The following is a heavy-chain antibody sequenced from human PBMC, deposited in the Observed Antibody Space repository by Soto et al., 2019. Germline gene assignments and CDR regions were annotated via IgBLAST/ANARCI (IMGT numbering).Heavy chain of an antibody. J-gene: IGHJ6*02. D-gene: IGHD3-3*01. CDR1: GGTFSSYA. Sequence: QVELVQSGAEVKKPGSSVKVSCKASGGTFSSYAISWGRQAPGKGLEWMGGIIPIFGTANYAQKFQGRVTITADESTSTAYMELSSLRSEDTAVYYCASGDYDFWSGPGGGMDVWGQGTTVTVSS. V-gene: IGHV1-69*12. CDR3: ASGDYDFWSGPGGGMDV. CDR2: IIPIFGTA.